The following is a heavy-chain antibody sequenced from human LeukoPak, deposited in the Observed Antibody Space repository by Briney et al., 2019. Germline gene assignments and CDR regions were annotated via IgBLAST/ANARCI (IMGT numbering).Heavy chain of an antibody. J-gene: IGHJ5*02. CDR3: ARDGSGTSLGP. Sequence: PGPSLKVSCKGSAYSFINYGISCVRQAPGQGLEWMGWINAFNGDMNHAQKFQGRVTMTIDTSTRKAYMELRSLTADDTAVYYGARDGSGTSLGPWGQGTLVTVSS. CDR2: INAFNGDM. CDR1: AYSFINYG. V-gene: IGHV1-18*01. D-gene: IGHD3-10*01.